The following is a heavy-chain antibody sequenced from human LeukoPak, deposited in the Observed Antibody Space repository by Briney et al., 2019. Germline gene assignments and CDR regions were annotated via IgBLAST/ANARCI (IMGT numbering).Heavy chain of an antibody. J-gene: IGHJ4*02. CDR2: IYYSGST. Sequence: SETLSLTCAVYGGSFSAYYWSWIRLPPGKGLEWIGYIYYSGSTNYNPALKRRGTISVDTSKNQLSLKLSSVTAADTAVYYCAGTLRSHDYWGQGTLVTVSS. CDR1: GGSFSAYY. D-gene: IGHD4-17*01. V-gene: IGHV4-34*11. CDR3: AGTLRSHDY.